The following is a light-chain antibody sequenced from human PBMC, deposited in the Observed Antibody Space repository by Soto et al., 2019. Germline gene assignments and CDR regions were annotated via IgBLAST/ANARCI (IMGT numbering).Light chain of an antibody. CDR1: QGVSIN. Sequence: EIVMTQSPATLSLSPGERATLSCRASQGVSINLAWYQQKPGQGPRLLIFRASSRATGVPARFSASGSGTEITLTISSLQPDDFATYYCQQYNTYSPAWTFGQGTKVDIK. J-gene: IGKJ1*01. V-gene: IGKV3-15*01. CDR2: RAS. CDR3: QQYNTYSPAWT.